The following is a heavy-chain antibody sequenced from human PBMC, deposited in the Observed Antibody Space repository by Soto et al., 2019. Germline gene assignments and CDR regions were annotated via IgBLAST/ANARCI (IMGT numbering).Heavy chain of an antibody. V-gene: IGHV3-30-3*01. D-gene: IGHD2-2*01. CDR2: ISYDGSNK. J-gene: IGHJ5*02. CDR1: GFTFSSYA. Sequence: TVGSLRLSCAASGFTFSSYAMHWVRQAPGKGLEWVAVISYDGSNKYYADSVKGRFTISRDNSKNTLYLQMNSLRAEDTAVYYCARDRMGYCISTSCNNWFDPWGQGTLVTVSS. CDR3: ARDRMGYCISTSCNNWFDP.